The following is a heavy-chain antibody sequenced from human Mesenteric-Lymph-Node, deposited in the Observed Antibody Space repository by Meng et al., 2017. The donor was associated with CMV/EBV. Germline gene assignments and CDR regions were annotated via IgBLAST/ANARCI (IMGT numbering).Heavy chain of an antibody. CDR2: INTTCSYT. CDR3: ARARRYSSSPRPYYYYYYGMDV. D-gene: IGHD6-6*01. CDR1: RFTFSSYT. Sequence: GGSLRLSCAASRFTFSSYTMNWVRQAPGKGLEWVSHINTTCSYTSYADSVRGRFTISRDNAKNSLYLQMNSLRAEDTAVYYCARARRYSSSPRPYYYYYYGMDVWGQGTTVTVSS. J-gene: IGHJ6*02. V-gene: IGHV3-21*01.